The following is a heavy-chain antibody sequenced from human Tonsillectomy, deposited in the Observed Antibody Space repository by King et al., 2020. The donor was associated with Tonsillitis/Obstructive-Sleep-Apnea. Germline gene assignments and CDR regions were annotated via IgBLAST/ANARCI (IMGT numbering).Heavy chain of an antibody. J-gene: IGHJ6*02. Sequence: VQLQQSGPGLVKPSQTLSLTCAISGDSVSSNSAAWNWIRQSPSRGLEWLGRTYYRSKWYNDYAVSVKSRITINPDTSKDQFSLQLNSVTPEDTAVYYCERASGWVGPYYYYAMDVWGQGTTVTVSS. CDR3: ERASGWVGPYYYYAMDV. D-gene: IGHD6-19*01. CDR1: GDSVSSNSAA. V-gene: IGHV6-1*01. CDR2: TYYRSKWYN.